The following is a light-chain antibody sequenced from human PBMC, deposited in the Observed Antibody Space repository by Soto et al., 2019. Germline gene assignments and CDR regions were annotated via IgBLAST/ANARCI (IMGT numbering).Light chain of an antibody. Sequence: QSALTQPASVSGSPGQSITISCTGTSSDVGGYNYVSWYQQHPGKAPKLMIYDVSNRPSGVSNRFSGSKSGNTASLTISGIQAEDEADYYCSSYTSRSTVVFGGGTKVTVL. CDR1: SSDVGGYNY. CDR3: SSYTSRSTVV. CDR2: DVS. V-gene: IGLV2-14*01. J-gene: IGLJ2*01.